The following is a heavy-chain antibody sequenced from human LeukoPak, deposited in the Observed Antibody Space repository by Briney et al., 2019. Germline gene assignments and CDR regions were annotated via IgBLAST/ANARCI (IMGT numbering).Heavy chain of an antibody. D-gene: IGHD7-27*01. CDR2: ISGSGNRT. J-gene: IGHJ4*02. CDR1: GFTFSSYA. Sequence: GGSLRLSCAASGFTFSSYAMSWVRQAPGKGLEWVSSISGSGNRTYYADSVKGRFTISRDNSKNTLFLQMNSLRAEDTAVYYCAKDGGLWVSAHWGDSWGRGTLVTVSS. CDR3: AKDGGLWVSAHWGDS. V-gene: IGHV3-23*01.